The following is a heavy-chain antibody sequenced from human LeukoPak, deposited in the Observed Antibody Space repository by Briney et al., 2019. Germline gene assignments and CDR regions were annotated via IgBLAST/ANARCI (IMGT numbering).Heavy chain of an antibody. J-gene: IGHJ6*03. V-gene: IGHV4-34*01. CDR3: ARARGYSYGYYYYYMDV. CDR1: GGSFSGYY. Sequence: SETLSLTCAVYGGSFSGYYWSWIRPPPGKGLEWIGEINHSGSTNYNPSLKSRVTISVDTSKNQFSLKLSSVTAADTAVYYCARARGYSYGYYYYYMDVWGKGTTVTVSS. D-gene: IGHD5-18*01. CDR2: INHSGST.